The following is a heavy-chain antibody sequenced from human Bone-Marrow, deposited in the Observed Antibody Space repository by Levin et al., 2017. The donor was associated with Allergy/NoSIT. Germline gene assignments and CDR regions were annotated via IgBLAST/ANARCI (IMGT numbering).Heavy chain of an antibody. Sequence: GGSLRLSCAASGFTFSSYGMHWVRQAPGKGLEWVAVISYDGSNKYYADSVKGRFTISRDNSKNTLYLQMNSLRAEDTAVYYCAKDRRPYSYGYVLDYWGQGTLVTVSS. CDR2: ISYDGSNK. CDR3: AKDRRPYSYGYVLDY. J-gene: IGHJ4*02. CDR1: GFTFSSYG. V-gene: IGHV3-30*18. D-gene: IGHD5-18*01.